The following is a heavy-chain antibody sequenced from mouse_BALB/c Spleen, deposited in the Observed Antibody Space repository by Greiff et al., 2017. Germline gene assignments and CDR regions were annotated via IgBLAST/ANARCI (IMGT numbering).Heavy chain of an antibody. V-gene: IGHV5-6-5*01. CDR2: ISSGGST. Sequence: EVKLMESGGGLVKPGGSLKLSCAASGFTFSSYAMSWVRQTPEKRLEWVASISSGGSTYYPDSVKGRFTISRDNARNILYLQMSSLRSEDTAMYYCARGDYYGLWYFDVWGAGTTVTVSS. D-gene: IGHD1-1*01. CDR3: ARGDYYGLWYFDV. J-gene: IGHJ1*01. CDR1: GFTFSSYA.